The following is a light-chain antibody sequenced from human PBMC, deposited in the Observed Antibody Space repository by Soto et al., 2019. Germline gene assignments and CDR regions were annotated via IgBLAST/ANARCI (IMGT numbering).Light chain of an antibody. CDR2: DAS. CDR3: QQYNSYSWT. V-gene: IGKV1-5*01. J-gene: IGKJ1*01. CDR1: QSISSW. Sequence: DIQMTQSPSTLSASVPDRVTITCRTSQSISSWLTWYQQKPGKAPKLLIYDASSLESGVPSRFSGSGSGTEFTLTISSLQPDDFATYYCQQYNSYSWTFGQGTKVDIK.